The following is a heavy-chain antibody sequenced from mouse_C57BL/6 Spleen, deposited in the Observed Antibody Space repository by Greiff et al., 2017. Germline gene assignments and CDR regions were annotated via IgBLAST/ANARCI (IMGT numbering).Heavy chain of an antibody. CDR1: GYSITSGYY. J-gene: IGHJ4*01. V-gene: IGHV3-6*01. CDR3: AREGSTGAMDY. Sequence: DVKLVESGPGLVKPSQSLSLTCSVTGYSITSGYYWNWIRQFPGNKLEWMGYISYDGSNNYNPSLKNRISITRDTSKNQFFLKLNSVTTEDTATYYCAREGSTGAMDYWGQGTSVTVSS. CDR2: ISYDGSN.